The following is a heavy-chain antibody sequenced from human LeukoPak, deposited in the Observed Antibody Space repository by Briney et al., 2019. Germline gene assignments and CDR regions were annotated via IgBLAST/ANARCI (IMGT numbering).Heavy chain of an antibody. V-gene: IGHV4-39*07. Sequence: PSETLSLTCTVSGGSISSSSYYWGWIRQPPGKGLEWIGSIYYSGSTYYNPSLKSRVTISVDTSKDQFSLKLSSVTAADTAVYYCARDEEVLGVDYWGQGTLVTVSS. J-gene: IGHJ4*02. CDR3: ARDEEVLGVDY. CDR2: IYYSGST. CDR1: GGSISSSSYY. D-gene: IGHD3-3*01.